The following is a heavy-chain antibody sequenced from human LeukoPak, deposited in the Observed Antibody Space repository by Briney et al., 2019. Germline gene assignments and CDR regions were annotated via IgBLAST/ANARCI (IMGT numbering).Heavy chain of an antibody. J-gene: IGHJ3*02. Sequence: KTSETLSLTCTVSGGSIRSSYYYWSWIRQPPGKGLEWIGYIYYSGSTNYNPSLKSRVTISVDTSKNQLSLKLGSVTAADTAVYYCARLADIWGQGTMVTVSS. CDR1: GGSIRSSYYY. CDR2: IYYSGST. V-gene: IGHV4-61*01. CDR3: ARLADI.